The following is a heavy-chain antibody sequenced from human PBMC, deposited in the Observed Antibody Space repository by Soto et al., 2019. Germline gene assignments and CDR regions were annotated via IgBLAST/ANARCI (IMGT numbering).Heavy chain of an antibody. Sequence: QVQLQESGPGLVKPSQTLSLTCTVSGGSISSGDSYWSWIRQPPGKGLEWIGYIYYSGSTYYNPSLKSRVTISVDTSKNQFSLKLSSVTAADTAVYYCARAIAARPLDFDYWGQGTLVTVSS. CDR3: ARAIAARPLDFDY. J-gene: IGHJ4*02. D-gene: IGHD6-6*01. CDR1: GGSISSGDSY. V-gene: IGHV4-30-4*01. CDR2: IYYSGST.